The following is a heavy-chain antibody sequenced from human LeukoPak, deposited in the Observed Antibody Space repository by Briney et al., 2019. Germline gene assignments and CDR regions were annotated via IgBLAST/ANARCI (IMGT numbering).Heavy chain of an antibody. CDR1: GGSFSGYY. Sequence: KTSETLSLTCAVYGGSFSGYYWSWIRQPPGKGLEWIGEINHSGSTNYNPSLKSRVTISVDTSKNQFSLKLSSVTAADTAVYYCTRDWGFGDPFDHWGQGTLVTVSS. CDR2: INHSGST. CDR3: TRDWGFGDPFDH. V-gene: IGHV4-34*01. D-gene: IGHD3-10*01. J-gene: IGHJ4*02.